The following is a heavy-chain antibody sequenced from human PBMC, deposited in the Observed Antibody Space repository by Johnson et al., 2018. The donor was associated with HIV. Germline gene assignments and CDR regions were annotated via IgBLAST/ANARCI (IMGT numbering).Heavy chain of an antibody. J-gene: IGHJ3*01. CDR2: VTGSGART. CDR1: GFTFSSYA. D-gene: IGHD6-19*01. CDR3: ARDLRNSGWSNGFDV. Sequence: VQLVESGGGAVQPGGSLRLSCAASGFTFSSYAMSWVRQAPGKGLEWVSSVTGSGARTYSHYADSVKGRFTISRDNSKNTLFLQMNSLRVEDTAVYYCARDLRNSGWSNGFDVWGQGTMVTVSS. V-gene: IGHV3-23*04.